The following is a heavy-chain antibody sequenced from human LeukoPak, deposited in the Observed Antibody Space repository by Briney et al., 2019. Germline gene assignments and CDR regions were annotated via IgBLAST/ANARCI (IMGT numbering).Heavy chain of an antibody. CDR3: ARDPGSSAFDL. J-gene: IGHJ4*02. CDR1: GFSFSSYW. CDR2: IDRDGGVR. D-gene: IGHD1-14*01. Sequence: PGGSLRLSCAASGFSFSSYWMSWVRQTPENGLEFVGNIDRDGGVRNYMDSLKGRCTISRDNGKKSLHLEINSPRADDTAVYYCARDPGSSAFDLWGRGALVTVSS. V-gene: IGHV3-7*01.